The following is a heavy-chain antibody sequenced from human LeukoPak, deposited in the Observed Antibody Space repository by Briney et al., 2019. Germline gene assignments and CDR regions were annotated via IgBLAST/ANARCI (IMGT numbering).Heavy chain of an antibody. CDR1: GFTFSDFW. CDR3: AKGGPGIAAAGGPAYYFDY. J-gene: IGHJ4*02. CDR2: INSGGTVT. V-gene: IGHV3-74*01. Sequence: GGSLRLSCAASGFTFSDFWMHWVRQAPGKGLVWVSRINSGGTVTNYADSVKGRLTISRDNAKNSLYLQMNSLRAEDMALYYCAKGGPGIAAAGGPAYYFDYWGQGTLVTVSS. D-gene: IGHD6-13*01.